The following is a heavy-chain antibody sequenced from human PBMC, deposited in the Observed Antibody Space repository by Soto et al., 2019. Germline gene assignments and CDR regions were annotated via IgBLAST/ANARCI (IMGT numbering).Heavy chain of an antibody. Sequence: PSETLSLTCTVSGGSVSSGSYYWSWIRQPPGKGLEWIGYIYYSGSTNYNPPLKSRVTISVDTSKNQFSLKLSSVTAADTAVYYCARVAPKSSGSHLFYFDYWGQGTLVTVSS. J-gene: IGHJ4*02. CDR3: ARVAPKSSGSHLFYFDY. V-gene: IGHV4-61*01. D-gene: IGHD1-26*01. CDR1: GGSVSSGSYY. CDR2: IYYSGST.